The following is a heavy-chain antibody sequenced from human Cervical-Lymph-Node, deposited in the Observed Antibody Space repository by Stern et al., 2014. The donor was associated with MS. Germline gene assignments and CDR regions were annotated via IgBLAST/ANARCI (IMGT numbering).Heavy chain of an antibody. V-gene: IGHV3-74*02. CDR3: ASLSAPSDS. J-gene: IGHJ4*02. D-gene: IGHD3-3*01. Sequence: EMQLVESGGRLVQPGGSLRLSCAISEFTFSNYWMHWVRQAPGKGLEWVSHINGDGTTTDYADSVKGRFTISRDNAKTTVFLQMNSLRVEDTAVYYCASLSAPSDSWGQGTLVTVSS. CDR2: INGDGTTT. CDR1: EFTFSNYW.